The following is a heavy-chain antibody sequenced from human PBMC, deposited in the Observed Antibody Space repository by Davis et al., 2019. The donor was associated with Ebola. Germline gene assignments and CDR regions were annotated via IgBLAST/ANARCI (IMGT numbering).Heavy chain of an antibody. CDR3: ARYSGYDYYYYYGMDV. Sequence: GGSLRLSCAASGFTFSDYYMSWIRQAPGKGLEWVSYISSSGSTIYYADSVKGRFTISRDNAKNSLYLQMNSLRAEDTAVYYCARYSGYDYYYYYGMDVWGQGTTVTVSS. D-gene: IGHD5-12*01. V-gene: IGHV3-11*04. CDR1: GFTFSDYY. CDR2: ISSSGSTI. J-gene: IGHJ6*02.